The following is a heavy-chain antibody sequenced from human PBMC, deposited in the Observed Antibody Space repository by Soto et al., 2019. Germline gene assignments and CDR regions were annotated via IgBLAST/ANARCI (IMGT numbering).Heavy chain of an antibody. CDR3: ARSLGSSWSGGNWFDP. Sequence: PSETLSLTCAVYGGSFSCYYWSWIRQAPGKGLEWIGEINHSGSTNYNPSLKSRVTISVDTSKNQFSLKLSSVTAADTAVYYCARSLGSSWSGGNWFDPWGQGTLVTVSS. D-gene: IGHD6-13*01. CDR1: GGSFSCYY. J-gene: IGHJ5*02. CDR2: INHSGST. V-gene: IGHV4-34*01.